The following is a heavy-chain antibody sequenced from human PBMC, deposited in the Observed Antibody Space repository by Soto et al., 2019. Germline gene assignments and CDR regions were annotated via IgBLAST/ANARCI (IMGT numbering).Heavy chain of an antibody. D-gene: IGHD2-15*01. CDR3: ARSPFYCSGGSCYPYYYYYYMDV. CDR1: GGSISSTSYY. Sequence: SETLSLTCTVSGGSISSTSYYWGWIRQPPGKGLEWIGSIYYSGSTYYNPSLKSRVTISVDTSKNQFSLKLSSVTAADTAVYYCARSPFYCSGGSCYPYYYYYYMDVWGKGTTVTVSS. J-gene: IGHJ6*03. V-gene: IGHV4-39*01. CDR2: IYYSGST.